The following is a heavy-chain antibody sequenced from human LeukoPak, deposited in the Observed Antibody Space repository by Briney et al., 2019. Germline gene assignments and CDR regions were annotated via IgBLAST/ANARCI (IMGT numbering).Heavy chain of an antibody. CDR3: AREEYGFDP. CDR1: VYTFTRYY. CDR2: INPKSGGT. V-gene: IGHV1-2*02. J-gene: IGHJ5*02. Sequence: VASVKVSCKASVYTFTRYYMHWVRQAPGQGLEGMGWINPKSGGTNYAQKFHGRVTMTRDTSIHTAYMELSRLRSDDTAVYYCAREEYGFDPWGQGTLVTVSS. D-gene: IGHD2-2*01.